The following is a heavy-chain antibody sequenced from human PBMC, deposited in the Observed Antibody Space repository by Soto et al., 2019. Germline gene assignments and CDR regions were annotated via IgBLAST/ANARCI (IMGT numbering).Heavy chain of an antibody. D-gene: IGHD2-15*01. V-gene: IGHV6-1*01. Sequence: SQTLSLTGDISGDSVSSNSAAWNWIRQSPSRGVEWLGRTYYRSKWYNDYAVSVKSRITINPDTSKNQFSLQLNSVTPEDTAVYYCARGALGGSTNYYYGMDVWGQGTTVNVS. CDR1: GDSVSSNSAA. J-gene: IGHJ6*02. CDR3: ARGALGGSTNYYYGMDV. CDR2: TYYRSKWYN.